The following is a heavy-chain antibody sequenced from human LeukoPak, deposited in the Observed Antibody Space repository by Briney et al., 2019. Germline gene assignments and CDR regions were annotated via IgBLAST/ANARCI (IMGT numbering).Heavy chain of an antibody. D-gene: IGHD6-13*01. J-gene: IGHJ4*02. CDR2: VNPNSGDT. Sequence: ASVKVSCKASGYTFTDYYMHWVRQAPGQGLEWMGWVNPNSGDTNYVHKFEGRVTMTSDTSIRTAYMDLSRVRSDDTAVYYCALLFSSTWYRFDSWGQGALVTVSS. CDR3: ALLFSSTWYRFDS. V-gene: IGHV1-2*02. CDR1: GYTFTDYY.